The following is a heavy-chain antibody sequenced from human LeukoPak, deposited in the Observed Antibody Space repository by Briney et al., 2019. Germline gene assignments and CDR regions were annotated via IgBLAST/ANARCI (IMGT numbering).Heavy chain of an antibody. J-gene: IGHJ5*01. D-gene: IGHD3/OR15-3a*01. CDR1: GLTVSSNY. CDR3: ATIGTGDYRDDS. Sequence: GGSLRLSCAASGLTVSSNYMSWVRQAPGKGLEWVSGIVPSGSISYYADSVKGRFTISRDNSKNTVYLQMSSLRAEDTALYYCATIGTGDYRDDSWGQGTLVTVSS. V-gene: IGHV3-53*01. CDR2: IVPSGSIS.